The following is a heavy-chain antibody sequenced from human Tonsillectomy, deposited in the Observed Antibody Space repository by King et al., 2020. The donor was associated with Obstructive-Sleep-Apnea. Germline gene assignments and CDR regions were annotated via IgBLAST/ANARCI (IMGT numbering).Heavy chain of an antibody. Sequence: QLQESGPGLVKPSQTLSLTCTVSGGSISSGGYYWSWIRQHPGKGLEWIGYIYYSGSTYYNPSLTSRVTISVDTSKNQCSLKLSSVTAGDTAVYYCAGARDTAMGLIDYWGQGTLVTVSS. V-gene: IGHV4-31*03. CDR3: AGARDTAMGLIDY. CDR2: IYYSGST. D-gene: IGHD5-18*01. CDR1: GGSISSGGYY. J-gene: IGHJ4*02.